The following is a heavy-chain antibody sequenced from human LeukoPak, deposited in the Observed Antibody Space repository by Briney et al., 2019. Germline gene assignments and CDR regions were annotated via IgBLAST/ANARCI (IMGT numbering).Heavy chain of an antibody. D-gene: IGHD2-8*02. V-gene: IGHV3-23*01. Sequence: PGGSLRLSCAASGFTFSSYAMSWVRQAPGKGLEGVSAISGSGGSTYYADSVKGRFTISRDNSKNTLYLQMNSLRAEDTAVYYCAKDQAFGGVPDAFDICGQGTMVTVSS. CDR1: GFTFSSYA. J-gene: IGHJ3*02. CDR3: AKDQAFGGVPDAFDI. CDR2: ISGSGGST.